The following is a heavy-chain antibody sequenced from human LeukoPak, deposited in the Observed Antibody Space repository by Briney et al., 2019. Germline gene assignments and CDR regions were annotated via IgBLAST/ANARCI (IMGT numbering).Heavy chain of an antibody. V-gene: IGHV4-30-4*01. J-gene: IGHJ4*02. CDR1: GASIDSGDDY. Sequence: SETLSLTCTVSGASIDSGDDYWSWIRQPPGKGLEWIGYIYYSGSTHYNPSLKNRVTMSVDTSKNQFSLKLSSVTAADTAVYYCARDPIAAAEPIDYWGQGTLVTVSS. D-gene: IGHD6-13*01. CDR3: ARDPIAAAEPIDY. CDR2: IYYSGST.